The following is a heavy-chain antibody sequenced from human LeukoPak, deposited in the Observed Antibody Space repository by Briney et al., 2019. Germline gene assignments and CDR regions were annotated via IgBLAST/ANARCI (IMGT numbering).Heavy chain of an antibody. CDR1: GFTFSSYA. Sequence: PGGSLRLSCAASGFTFSSYAMHWVRQAPGKGLEWVAVISYDGSNKYYADSVKGRFTISREDAKNSLYLQMNSLRAGDTAVYYCVRASSGFDYWGQGALVTVSS. J-gene: IGHJ4*02. CDR3: VRASSGFDY. CDR2: ISYDGSNK. V-gene: IGHV3-30*14. D-gene: IGHD2-15*01.